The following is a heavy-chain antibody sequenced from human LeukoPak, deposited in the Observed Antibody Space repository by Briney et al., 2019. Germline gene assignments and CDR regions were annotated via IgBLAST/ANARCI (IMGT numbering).Heavy chain of an antibody. Sequence: ASVKVSCKASGGTFSSYAISWVRQAPGQGLEWMGRIIPILGIANYAQKSQGRVTITADKSTSTAYMELSSLRSEDTAVYYCARDGDGYNSDAFDIWGQGTMVTVSS. CDR1: GGTFSSYA. CDR3: ARDGDGYNSDAFDI. V-gene: IGHV1-69*04. J-gene: IGHJ3*02. D-gene: IGHD5-24*01. CDR2: IIPILGIA.